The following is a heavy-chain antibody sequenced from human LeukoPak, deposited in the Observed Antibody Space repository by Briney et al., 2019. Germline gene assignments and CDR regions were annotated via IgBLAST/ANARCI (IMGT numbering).Heavy chain of an antibody. CDR1: GGSISSSSYY. J-gene: IGHJ4*02. Sequence: PSETLFLTCTVSGGSISSSSYYWGWIRQPPGQGLEWIGSIYYSGSTYYNPSLKSRVTISVDTSKNQFSLKLSSVTAADTAVYYCARLEVGDIVVVPAAETYYFDYWGQGTLVTVSS. V-gene: IGHV4-39*01. CDR2: IYYSGST. D-gene: IGHD2-2*01. CDR3: ARLEVGDIVVVPAAETYYFDY.